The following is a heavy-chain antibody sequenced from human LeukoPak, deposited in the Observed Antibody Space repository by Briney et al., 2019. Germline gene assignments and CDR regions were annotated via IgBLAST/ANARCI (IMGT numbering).Heavy chain of an antibody. V-gene: IGHV1-2*02. CDR3: ARVKLDYDFWSGYEKYYFDY. D-gene: IGHD3-3*01. Sequence: ASVKVSCKASGYTFTGYYMHWVRQAPGQGLEWMGWINPNSGGANYAQKFQGRVTMTRDTSISTAYMELSRLRSDDTAVYYCARVKLDYDFWSGYEKYYFDYWGQGTLVTVSS. J-gene: IGHJ4*02. CDR2: INPNSGGA. CDR1: GYTFTGYY.